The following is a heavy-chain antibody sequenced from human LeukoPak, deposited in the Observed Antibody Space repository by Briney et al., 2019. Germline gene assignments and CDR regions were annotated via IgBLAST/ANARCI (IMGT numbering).Heavy chain of an antibody. CDR3: ATASGNGDYVLHPFDY. D-gene: IGHD4-17*01. Sequence: ASVKVSCKVSGYTLTELSMHWVRQAPGKGLEWMGGFDPGDGETIYAQKFQGRVTMTEDTSTDTAYMELSSLRSEDTAVYYCATASGNGDYVLHPFDYWGQGTLVTVSS. CDR2: FDPGDGET. J-gene: IGHJ4*02. V-gene: IGHV1-24*01. CDR1: GYTLTELS.